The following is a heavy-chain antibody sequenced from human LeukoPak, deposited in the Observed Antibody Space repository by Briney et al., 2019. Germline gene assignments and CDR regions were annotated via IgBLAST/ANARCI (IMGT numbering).Heavy chain of an antibody. J-gene: IGHJ4*02. CDR2: IESDASRT. V-gene: IGHV3-74*03. CDR1: GFTLSDHW. CDR3: ARGLAAFRDYYASGSLDY. Sequence: GGSLRLSCVASGFTLSDHWMYWVRQGPGKGLAHVSRIESDASRTTYADSVKGRFTISRDNAKNSLYLQMNSLRAEDTAVYYCARGLAAFRDYYASGSLDYWGQGALVTVSS. D-gene: IGHD3-10*01.